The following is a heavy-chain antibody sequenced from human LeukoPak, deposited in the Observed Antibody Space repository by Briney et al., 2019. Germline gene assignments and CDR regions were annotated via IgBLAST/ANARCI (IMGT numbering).Heavy chain of an antibody. Sequence: PSETLSLTCTVSGGSISSGGYYWSWIRQPPGKGLEWIGYIYHSGSTYYNPSLKSRVTISVDRSKNQFSLKLSSVTAADTAVYYCANPPGRLVFAFNFWGQGKRVPVFS. D-gene: IGHD1-14*01. J-gene: IGHJ3*01. CDR2: IYHSGST. V-gene: IGHV4-30-2*01. CDR1: GGSISSGGYY. CDR3: ANPPGRLVFAFNF.